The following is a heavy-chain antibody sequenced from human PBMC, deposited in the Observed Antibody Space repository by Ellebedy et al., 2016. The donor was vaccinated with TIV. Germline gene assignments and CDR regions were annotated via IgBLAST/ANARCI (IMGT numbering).Heavy chain of an antibody. CDR1: GFTFSSYA. Sequence: GESLKISCAASGFTFSSYAMRWVRQAPGKGLEWVSTISSTGSRTYYADSVEGRFIISRDNSKKTLYLQMNSLRAEDTAIYYCAKGRGGGSDSSAPRYYFDYWGLGTLVTVSS. J-gene: IGHJ4*02. V-gene: IGHV3-23*01. CDR3: AKGRGGGSDSSAPRYYFDY. CDR2: ISSTGSRT. D-gene: IGHD3-22*01.